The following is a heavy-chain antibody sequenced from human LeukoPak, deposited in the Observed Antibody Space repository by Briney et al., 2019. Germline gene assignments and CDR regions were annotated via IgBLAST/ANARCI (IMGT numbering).Heavy chain of an antibody. Sequence: VGSLRLSCAASGFTFSSYAMSWVRQAPGKGLEWVSAISGSGGSTYYADSVKGRFTISRDNSKNTLYLQMNSLRAEDTAVYYCAKEEARLLYDSSAYYTTWAQGTPVTVSS. V-gene: IGHV3-23*01. CDR3: AKEEARLLYDSSAYYTT. J-gene: IGHJ5*02. CDR2: ISGSGGST. D-gene: IGHD3-22*01. CDR1: GFTFSSYA.